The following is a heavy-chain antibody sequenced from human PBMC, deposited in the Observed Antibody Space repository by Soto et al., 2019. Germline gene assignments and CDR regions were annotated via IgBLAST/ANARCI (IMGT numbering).Heavy chain of an antibody. CDR1: GFSFSNYA. D-gene: IGHD6-13*01. CDR3: AKEDYSRNWLDYYGMDV. V-gene: IGHV3-23*01. CDR2: ISGDGSDT. J-gene: IGHJ6*02. Sequence: PGGSLRLSCAASGFSFSNYAMNWVRQAPGKGLEWVAVISGDGSDTEYVDSVRGRFTVSRDNSRNTLFLQMDSLRVEDTAVYYCAKEDYSRNWLDYYGMDVWGQGTTVTVSS.